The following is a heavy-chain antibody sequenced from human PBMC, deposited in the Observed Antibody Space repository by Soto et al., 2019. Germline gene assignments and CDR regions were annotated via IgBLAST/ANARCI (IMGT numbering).Heavy chain of an antibody. D-gene: IGHD3-3*01. Sequence: GGSLRLSCAASGFTFSSYEMNWVRQAPGKGLEWVSYISSSGSTIYYADSVKGRFTISRDNAKNSLYLQMNSLRAEDTAVYYCARDSLRFLEWLSRRYYGMDVWGQGTTVTVSS. V-gene: IGHV3-48*03. CDR3: ARDSLRFLEWLSRRYYGMDV. CDR1: GFTFSSYE. CDR2: ISSSGSTI. J-gene: IGHJ6*02.